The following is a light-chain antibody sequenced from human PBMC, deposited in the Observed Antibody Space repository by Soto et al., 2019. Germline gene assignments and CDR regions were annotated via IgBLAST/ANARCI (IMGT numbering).Light chain of an antibody. J-gene: IGKJ1*01. CDR1: QSILYSSNNKNY. CDR3: QQYYSTWT. Sequence: DIVMTQSTDSLAVSLGERATINCKSSQSILYSSNNKNYLAWYQQKPGQPPKLLIYWASTRESGVPDRFSGSGSGTDFTLTISSLQAEDVAVYYCQQYYSTWTFGQGTKVDIK. V-gene: IGKV4-1*01. CDR2: WAS.